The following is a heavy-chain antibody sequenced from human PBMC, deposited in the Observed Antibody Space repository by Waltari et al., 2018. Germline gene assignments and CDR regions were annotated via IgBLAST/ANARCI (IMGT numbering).Heavy chain of an antibody. Sequence: QVQLQESGPGLVKPSETLSLTCTVPGGPISSYYWSWIRRPPGKGLEWIGYIYYIGSTNYNPSLKSRVTISVDTSKNQFSLKLSSVTAADTAVYYCARGVEMATNYYYYYGMDVWGQGTTVTVSS. J-gene: IGHJ6*02. CDR3: ARGVEMATNYYYYYGMDV. D-gene: IGHD5-12*01. CDR1: GGPISSYY. CDR2: IYYIGST. V-gene: IGHV4-59*13.